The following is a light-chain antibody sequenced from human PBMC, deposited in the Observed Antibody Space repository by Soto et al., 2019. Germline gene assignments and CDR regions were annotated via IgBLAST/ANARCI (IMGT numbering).Light chain of an antibody. CDR1: QGISSY. Sequence: DIQLTQSPSFLSASVGDRVTITCRASQGISSYLAWYQQKPGKAPKLLIYAASTLQSGVPSRFSGSGSGTEFTLTISSLQPEDFATYLCQQLRIYPITFGGGTKVEIK. J-gene: IGKJ4*01. V-gene: IGKV1-9*01. CDR3: QQLRIYPIT. CDR2: AAS.